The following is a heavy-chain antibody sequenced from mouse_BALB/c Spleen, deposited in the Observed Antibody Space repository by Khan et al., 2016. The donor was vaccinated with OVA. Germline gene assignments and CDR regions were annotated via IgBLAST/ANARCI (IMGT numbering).Heavy chain of an antibody. J-gene: IGHJ3*01. CDR3: ACCYFVNYEFAY. D-gene: IGHD2-1*01. Sequence: QVQLQQSGAELVKPGASMKLSCKTSGYTFTSYWIQWVKQRPGQGLGWIGQIFPGTGTTYYNENFKGKATLTVDKSSSTAYMQLSSLTSMVSAVYCCACCYFVNYEFAYWCQGTLVTVSP. CDR1: GYTFTSYW. V-gene: IGHV1S132*01. CDR2: IFPGTGTT.